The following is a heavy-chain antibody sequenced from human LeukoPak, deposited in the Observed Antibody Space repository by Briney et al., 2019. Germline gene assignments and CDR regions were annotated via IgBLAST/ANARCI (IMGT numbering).Heavy chain of an antibody. D-gene: IGHD1-26*01. CDR3: AGEILSGSYYVDY. J-gene: IGHJ4*02. CDR1: GYXLSIYS. V-gene: IGHV1-46*01. Sequence: ASVKVSCKASGYXLSIYSIHWVRQAPGQGLEWMGIINPSGGRTRYAQKFQGRVTMTRDTSTSTVYMELSSLRSEDTAVYYCAGEILSGSYYVDYWGQGTLVTVSS. CDR2: INPSGGRT.